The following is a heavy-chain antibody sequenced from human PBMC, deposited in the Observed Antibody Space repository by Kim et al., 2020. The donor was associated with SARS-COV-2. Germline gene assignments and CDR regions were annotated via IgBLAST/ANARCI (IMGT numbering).Heavy chain of an antibody. CDR3: ARVSSLYYYYMDV. Sequence: SVKVSCKASGGTFSSYAISWVRQAPGQGLEWMGRIIPILGIANYAQKFQGRVTITADKSTSTAYMELSSLRSEDTAVYYCARVSSLYYYYMDVWGKGTTVTVSS. CDR1: GGTFSSYA. D-gene: IGHD6-6*01. J-gene: IGHJ6*03. CDR2: IIPILGIA. V-gene: IGHV1-69*04.